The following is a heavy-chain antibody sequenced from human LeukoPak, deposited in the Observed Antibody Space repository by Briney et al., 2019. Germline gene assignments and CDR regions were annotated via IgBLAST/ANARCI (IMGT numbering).Heavy chain of an antibody. Sequence: PGGSLRLSCAASGFTFSSYGMSWVRQAPGKGLEWVSAISGSGGSTYYADSVKGRFTISRDNSKNTLYLQMNSLRAEDTAVYYCAKPLPLPLTSSYYYYYMDVWGKGTTVTVSS. CDR1: GFTFSSYG. J-gene: IGHJ6*03. V-gene: IGHV3-23*01. CDR3: AKPLPLPLTSSYYYYYMDV. CDR2: ISGSGGST. D-gene: IGHD3-3*01.